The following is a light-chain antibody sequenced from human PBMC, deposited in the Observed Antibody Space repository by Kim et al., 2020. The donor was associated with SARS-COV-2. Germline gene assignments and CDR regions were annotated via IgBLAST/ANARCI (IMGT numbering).Light chain of an antibody. Sequence: GQSIPISCTGTSSDVGGYNYVSWYQQHPGKAPKLMIYDVSNRPSGVSNLFSGSKSGNTASLTISGLQAEDEADYYCSSYTSSSTRVFGGGTQLTVL. CDR2: DVS. CDR3: SSYTSSSTRV. V-gene: IGLV2-14*03. J-gene: IGLJ3*02. CDR1: SSDVGGYNY.